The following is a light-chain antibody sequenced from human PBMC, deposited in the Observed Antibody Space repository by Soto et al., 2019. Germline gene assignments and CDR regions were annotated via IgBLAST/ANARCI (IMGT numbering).Light chain of an antibody. J-gene: IGLJ1*01. V-gene: IGLV2-14*01. CDR2: DVS. CDR1: SSDVGGSNY. CDR3: SSYTSSSLYV. Sequence: QSALTQPASVSGSPGQSITISCTGTSSDVGGSNYVSWYQQLPGKAPKLMIYDVSDRPSGVSNRFSGSKSGNTASLTISGLQAEDEADYYCSSYTSSSLYVFGTWTKLTVL.